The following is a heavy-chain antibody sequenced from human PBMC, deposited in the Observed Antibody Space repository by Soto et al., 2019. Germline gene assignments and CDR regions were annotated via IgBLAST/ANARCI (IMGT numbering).Heavy chain of an antibody. CDR2: ISGSGGST. D-gene: IGHD3-10*01. V-gene: IGHV3-23*01. CDR1: GFTFSSYA. J-gene: IGHJ5*02. Sequence: HPGGSLRLSCAASGFTFSSYAMSWVRQAPGKGLEWVSAISGSGGSTYYADSVKGRFTISRDNSKNTLYLQMNSLRAEDTAVYYCAKGGMVRGVIPTKNWFARFDPWGQGTLVTVSS. CDR3: AKGGMVRGVIPTKNWFARFDP.